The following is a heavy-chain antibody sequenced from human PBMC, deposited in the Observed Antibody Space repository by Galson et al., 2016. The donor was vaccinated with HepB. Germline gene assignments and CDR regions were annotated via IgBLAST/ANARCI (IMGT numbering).Heavy chain of an antibody. CDR3: ARASGCYSIFDF. CDR2: IYWDDDK. Sequence: CAFSGFSLSTSAVGVGWIRQPPGKALECLALIYWDDDKRYTSSLTSRLTITKDTSKNQVVLTMTNMDPVDTATYYCARASGCYSIFDFWGQGTLVTVSS. CDR1: GFSLSTSAVG. D-gene: IGHD3-3*01. J-gene: IGHJ4*02. V-gene: IGHV2-5*02.